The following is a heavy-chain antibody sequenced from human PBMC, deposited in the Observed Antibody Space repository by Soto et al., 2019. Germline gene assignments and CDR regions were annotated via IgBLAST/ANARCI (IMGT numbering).Heavy chain of an antibody. CDR3: AIRSGSYYNWFDP. CDR2: FDPEDGET. V-gene: IGHV1-24*01. D-gene: IGHD3-10*01. Sequence: ASVKVSCKVSGYTLTELSMHWVRPAPGKGLEWMGGFDPEDGETIYAQKFQGRVTMTEDTSTDTAYMELSSLRSEDTAVYYCAIRSGSYYNWFDPWGQGTLVTVSS. CDR1: GYTLTELS. J-gene: IGHJ5*02.